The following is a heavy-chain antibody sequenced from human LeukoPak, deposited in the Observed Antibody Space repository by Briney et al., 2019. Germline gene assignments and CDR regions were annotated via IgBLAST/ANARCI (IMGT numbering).Heavy chain of an antibody. CDR1: GFTFSSYA. D-gene: IGHD2-15*01. Sequence: PGGSLRLSCAASGFTFSSYAMHWVRQAPGKGLEWVAVISYDGSNKYYADSVKGRFTISRDNSKNTLYLQMNSLRAEDTAVYYCARDFADIVVVVAATLDGFLQHWGQGTLVTVSS. J-gene: IGHJ1*01. V-gene: IGHV3-30-3*01. CDR3: ARDFADIVVVVAATLDGFLQH. CDR2: ISYDGSNK.